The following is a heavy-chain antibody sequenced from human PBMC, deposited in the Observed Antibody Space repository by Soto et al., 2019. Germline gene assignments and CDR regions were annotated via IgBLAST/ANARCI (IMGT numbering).Heavy chain of an antibody. CDR3: AKDPPSLDSFGCPHFDY. V-gene: IGHV3-23*01. CDR2: ISASGGST. Sequence: EVQLLESGGGLVQPGGSLGLACAPSGSPFSGFARSGVPQAPGKGREYVPSISASGGSTHYADSVKGRFTISRDDSKNTLYLQMNSLRAEDTAVYYCAKDPPSLDSFGCPHFDYWGQGTLVTVSS. CDR1: GSPFSGFA. J-gene: IGHJ4*02. D-gene: IGHD3-16*01.